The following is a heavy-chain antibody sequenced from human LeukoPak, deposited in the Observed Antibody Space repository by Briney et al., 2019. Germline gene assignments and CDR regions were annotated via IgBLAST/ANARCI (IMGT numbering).Heavy chain of an antibody. CDR3: ATGGHYGGT. D-gene: IGHD4-17*01. CDR2: IRSKVDGGTT. V-gene: IGHV3-15*01. J-gene: IGHJ4*02. Sequence: GGSLRLSCAASGFTFSSYAMSWVRQAPGKGLEWVGRIRSKVDGGTTDYAAPVKGRFTISRDESKTTLYLHMNNLKIEDTAVYYCATGGHYGGTWGQGTLVTVSS. CDR1: GFTFSSYA.